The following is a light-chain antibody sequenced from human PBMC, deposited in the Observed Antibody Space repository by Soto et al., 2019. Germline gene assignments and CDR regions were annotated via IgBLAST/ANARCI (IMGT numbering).Light chain of an antibody. Sequence: EIVMTPSPATLSVSPGEKTTPSRRGSPRVRSNLAWYQQKPGQAPRLLIYGASTRATGIPDRFSGSGSVTEFTLTISSLQSEDFAVYYCQQYNIWPRTFGQGTKVDIK. CDR1: PRVRSN. V-gene: IGKV3-15*01. CDR3: QQYNIWPRT. J-gene: IGKJ1*01. CDR2: GAS.